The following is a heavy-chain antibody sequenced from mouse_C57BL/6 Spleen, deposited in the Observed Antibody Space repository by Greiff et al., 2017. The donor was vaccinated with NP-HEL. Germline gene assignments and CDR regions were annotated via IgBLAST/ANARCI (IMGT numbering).Heavy chain of an antibody. Sequence: EVPLQESGAELVKPGASVKLSCTASGFNIQDYYMHWVKQRTEQGLEWIGSIDPEDGETIYAPKFQGKAIITADTSSNTAYLQLSSLTSEDTAVYYCAFTAQSYAMDYWGQGTSVTVSS. CDR1: GFNIQDYY. D-gene: IGHD3-2*02. J-gene: IGHJ4*01. V-gene: IGHV14-2*01. CDR3: AFTAQSYAMDY. CDR2: IDPEDGET.